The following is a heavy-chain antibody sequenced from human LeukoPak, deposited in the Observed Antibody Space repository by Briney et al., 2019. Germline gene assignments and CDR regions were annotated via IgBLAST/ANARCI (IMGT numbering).Heavy chain of an antibody. V-gene: IGHV4-61*02. CDR3: ARDNYGSGTRRFGRAFDI. D-gene: IGHD3-10*01. CDR1: GGSISSGSYY. Sequence: SETLSLTCTVSGGSISSGSYYWSWIRQPAGKGLEWIGRIYTSGSTNYNPSLKSRVTISADTSKNQFSLKLNSVTAADTAVYYCARDNYGSGTRRFGRAFDIWGQGTMVTVSS. CDR2: IYTSGST. J-gene: IGHJ3*02.